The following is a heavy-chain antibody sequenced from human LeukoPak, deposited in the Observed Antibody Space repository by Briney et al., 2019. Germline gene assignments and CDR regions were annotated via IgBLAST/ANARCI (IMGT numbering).Heavy chain of an antibody. CDR1: GGSISSYY. J-gene: IGHJ4*02. CDR2: IYYSGST. CDR3: TRGPGAGYNLQPFDY. V-gene: IGHV4-59*08. D-gene: IGHD5-24*01. Sequence: SETLSLTCTVSGGSISSYYWSWIRQPPGKGLEWIGYIYYSGSTKYNPSLKSRVSISVDTFKNQFSLKLSSVTAADTAVYYCTRGPGAGYNLQPFDYWGQGTLVTVSS.